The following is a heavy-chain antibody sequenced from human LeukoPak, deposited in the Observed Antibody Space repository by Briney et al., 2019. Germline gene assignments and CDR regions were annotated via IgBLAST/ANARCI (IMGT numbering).Heavy chain of an antibody. CDR2: ISSSGSTI. J-gene: IGHJ6*04. Sequence: GSLRLSCAASGFTFSSYEMSWVRQAPGRGLEWVSYISSSGSTIYYADSVKGRFTISRDNAKNSLYPQMNSLRAEDTAVYYCAELGITMIGGVWGKGTTVTISS. CDR3: AELGITMIGGV. CDR1: GFTFSSYE. D-gene: IGHD3-10*02. V-gene: IGHV3-48*03.